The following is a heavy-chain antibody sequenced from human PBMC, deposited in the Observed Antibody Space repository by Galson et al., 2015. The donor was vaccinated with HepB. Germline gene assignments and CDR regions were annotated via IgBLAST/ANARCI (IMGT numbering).Heavy chain of an antibody. Sequence: SLRLSCAASGFTFSSYAMSWVRQAPGKGLEWVSAISGSGGSTYYADSVKGRFTISRDNSKNTLYLQMNSLRAEDTAVYYCAKVDAYCGGDCYNPAFDYWGQGTLVTVSS. CDR3: AKVDAYCGGDCYNPAFDY. J-gene: IGHJ4*02. CDR1: GFTFSSYA. D-gene: IGHD2-21*02. V-gene: IGHV3-23*01. CDR2: ISGSGGST.